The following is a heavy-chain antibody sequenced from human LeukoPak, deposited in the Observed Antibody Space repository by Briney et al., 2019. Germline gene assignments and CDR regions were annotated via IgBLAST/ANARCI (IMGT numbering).Heavy chain of an antibody. CDR2: IRGSGDT. J-gene: IGHJ5*02. CDR1: AFRASDYY. CDR3: ARDRAATQDWVEFDP. V-gene: IGHV3-66*01. D-gene: IGHD2-15*01. Sequence: GGSLRLYCAVSAFRASDYYMSWVRQAPGKGLEWVALIRGSGDTFYGDSVKGRFTISRDDSKNTVYLRMNSLRVEDTAVYFCARDRAATQDWVEFDPWGQGTLVTVSS.